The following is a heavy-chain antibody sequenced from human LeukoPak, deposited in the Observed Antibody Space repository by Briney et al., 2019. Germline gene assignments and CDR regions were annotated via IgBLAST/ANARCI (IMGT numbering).Heavy chain of an antibody. V-gene: IGHV4-59*08. Sequence: SETLSLTCTVSGGSISSYYWSWLRQPPGKGLEWIGYIYYSGSTNYNPSLKSRATISVDASKNQFSLKLSSVTAADTAVYYCARVGETFDSWGQGTLVTVSS. CDR2: IYYSGST. D-gene: IGHD3-16*01. CDR1: GGSISSYY. CDR3: ARVGETFDS. J-gene: IGHJ4*02.